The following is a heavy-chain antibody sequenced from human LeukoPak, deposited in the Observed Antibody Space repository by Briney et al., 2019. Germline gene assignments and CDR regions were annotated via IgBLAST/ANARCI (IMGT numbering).Heavy chain of an antibody. CDR1: GGSISSSY. V-gene: IGHV4-4*07. D-gene: IGHD1-7*01. CDR3: ARERAELGLIDY. Sequence: SETLSLTCTASGGSISSSYWSLIRQPAGKRLEWIGRIYTSGSTNYNPSLKSRVTMSVDTSKNRFSLKLSSVTAADTAVYYCARERAELGLIDYWGQGTLVTVSS. J-gene: IGHJ4*02. CDR2: IYTSGST.